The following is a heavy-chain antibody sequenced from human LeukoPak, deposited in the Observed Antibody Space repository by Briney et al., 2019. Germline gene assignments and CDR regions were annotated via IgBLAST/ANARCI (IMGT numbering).Heavy chain of an antibody. V-gene: IGHV3-21*01. J-gene: IGHJ4*02. D-gene: IGHD3-16*01. CDR2: IPGDCKYI. Sequence: PGGSLRLSCAASGFIFKTYTMTWVRQAPGKGLEWVSSIPGDCKYITYADSVKGRFTTTRDNAKNSLYLQVASLRGDDTATYYSAREGNDYYYDQGGQGTLVTVSP. CDR1: GFIFKTYT. CDR3: AREGNDYYYDQ.